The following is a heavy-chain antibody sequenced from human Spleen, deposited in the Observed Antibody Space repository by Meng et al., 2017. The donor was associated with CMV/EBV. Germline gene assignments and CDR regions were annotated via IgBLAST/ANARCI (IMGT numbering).Heavy chain of an antibody. CDR1: GFTFSGSA. CDR3: TTWGAYCGGDCYPSRAYWYFDL. D-gene: IGHD2-21*01. V-gene: IGHV3-73*01. Sequence: GESLKISCAASGFTFSGSAMHWVRRASEKGLEWVGRIRSKANSYATAYAASVKGRFTISRDDSKNTAYLQMNSLKTEDTAVYYCTTWGAYCGGDCYPSRAYWYFDLWGRGTLVTVSS. J-gene: IGHJ2*01. CDR2: IRSKANSYAT.